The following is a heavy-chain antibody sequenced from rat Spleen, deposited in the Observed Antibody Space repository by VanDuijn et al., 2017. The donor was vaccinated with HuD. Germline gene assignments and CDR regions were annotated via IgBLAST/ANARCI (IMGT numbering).Heavy chain of an antibody. V-gene: IGHV5-29*01. CDR1: GFTFSNYG. J-gene: IGHJ3*01. Sequence: EVQLVESGGGLVQPGRSLKLSCAGSGFTFSNYGMTWVRQAPTKGLEWVATISNDGGRTYYRDSVEGRFTISRDNAKSTLYLQMDSLRSEDTATYYCARHDSSPNWFAYWGQGTLVTVSS. D-gene: IGHD1-8*01. CDR2: ISNDGGRT. CDR3: ARHDSSPNWFAY.